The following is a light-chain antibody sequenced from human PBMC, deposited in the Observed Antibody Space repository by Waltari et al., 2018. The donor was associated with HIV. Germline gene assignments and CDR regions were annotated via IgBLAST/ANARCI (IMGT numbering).Light chain of an antibody. Sequence: QSALTQPASVSGSPGPSITISCTGTNSDIGTYNYVSWYQQQSGKAPRLLISEVNKRPSGVSNRFSGSKAGNTASLSISGLQAEDEGKYYCSSYTATKILVFGGGTDVTVL. V-gene: IGLV2-14*03. CDR3: SSYTATKILV. CDR2: EVN. CDR1: NSDIGTYNY. J-gene: IGLJ2*01.